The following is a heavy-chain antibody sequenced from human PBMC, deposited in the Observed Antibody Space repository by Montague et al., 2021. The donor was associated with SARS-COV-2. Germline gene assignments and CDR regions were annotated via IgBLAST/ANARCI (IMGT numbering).Heavy chain of an antibody. CDR3: SREHWENYYDFWSGTNLASDYPYYGMDV. CDR2: IFQSGTT. J-gene: IGHJ6*02. Sequence: SETLSLTCTVSGYSISDGYYWVWIRQPPGKGLEWIGNIFQSGTTXYNPSLERRSTMSVDTSKNQFFLKLSSVTAADTAVYYCSREHWENYYDFWSGTNLASDYPYYGMDVWGQGTTVTVSS. D-gene: IGHD3-3*01. CDR1: GYSISDGYY. V-gene: IGHV4-38-2*02.